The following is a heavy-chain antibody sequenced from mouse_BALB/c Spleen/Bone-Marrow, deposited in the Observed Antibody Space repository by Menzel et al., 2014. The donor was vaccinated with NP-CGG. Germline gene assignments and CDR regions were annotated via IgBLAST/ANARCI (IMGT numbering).Heavy chain of an antibody. D-gene: IGHD4-1*01. CDR1: GFTFSNFG. Sequence: EVNVVESGGGLVQPGGSRKLSCAASGFTFSNFGMHWVRQAPEKGLEWVAYISSGSRTIYYADTVKGRFTISRDNPKNTLFLQMTSLRSEDTAMYYCARSWGHFDYWGQGTTLTVSS. V-gene: IGHV5-17*02. J-gene: IGHJ2*01. CDR3: ARSWGHFDY. CDR2: ISSGSRTI.